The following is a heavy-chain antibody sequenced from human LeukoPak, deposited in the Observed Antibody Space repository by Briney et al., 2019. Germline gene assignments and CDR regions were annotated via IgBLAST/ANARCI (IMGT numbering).Heavy chain of an antibody. CDR3: ARVSCTNGVCYGFDY. CDR1: GFTFSRFW. Sequence: PGGPLRLSCAASGFTFSRFWISWVRQAPGKGLEWVANIKQDGSEKYYVDSVKGRFTISRDNAKSSLYLQMNSLRGEDTAVFYCARVSCTNGVCYGFDYWGQGALVTVSS. V-gene: IGHV3-7*01. D-gene: IGHD2-8*01. CDR2: IKQDGSEK. J-gene: IGHJ4*02.